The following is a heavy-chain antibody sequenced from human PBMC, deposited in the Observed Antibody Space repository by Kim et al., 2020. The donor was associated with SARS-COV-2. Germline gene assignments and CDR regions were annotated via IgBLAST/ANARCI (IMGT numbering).Heavy chain of an antibody. J-gene: IGHJ1*01. Sequence: GGSLRLSCEASGFTFSSYWMSWVRQAPGKGLEWVAYIEQFGNEKYYVDSVKGRFTISRDNAKNSVSLQMNSLRAEDSAVYYCARDRMPASSAEYFQYWGQGTVVTVSS. V-gene: IGHV3-7*03. CDR3: ARDRMPASSAEYFQY. D-gene: IGHD2-2*01. CDR2: IEQFGNEK. CDR1: GFTFSSYW.